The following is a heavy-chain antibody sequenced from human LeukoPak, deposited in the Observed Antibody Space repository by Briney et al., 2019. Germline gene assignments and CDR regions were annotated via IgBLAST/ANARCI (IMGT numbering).Heavy chain of an antibody. V-gene: IGHV3-23*01. J-gene: IGHJ4*02. CDR1: GFTFSSYA. CDR3: AKGVLEWLEAYYFDY. Sequence: GGSLRLSCAASGFTFSSYAMSWVRQAPGKGLEWVSAISGSGGSTYYADSVKGRFTISRDNSKNTLYLQMNSLRAEDTAVYYCAKGVLEWLEAYYFDYWGQGTLVTVSS. CDR2: ISGSGGST. D-gene: IGHD3-3*01.